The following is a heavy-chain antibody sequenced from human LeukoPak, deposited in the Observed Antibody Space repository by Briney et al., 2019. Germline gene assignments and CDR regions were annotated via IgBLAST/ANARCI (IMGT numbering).Heavy chain of an antibody. CDR1: GGSISSYY. Sequence: PSETLSLTCTVSGGSISSYYWSWIRQPAGKGLEWIGRIYTSGSTNYNPSLKSRVTISIDTSKNQFSLKLSSVTAADTAVFYCARLGPATFDYWGQGTLVTVSS. V-gene: IGHV4-4*07. J-gene: IGHJ4*02. CDR3: ARLGPATFDY. D-gene: IGHD2-2*01. CDR2: IYTSGST.